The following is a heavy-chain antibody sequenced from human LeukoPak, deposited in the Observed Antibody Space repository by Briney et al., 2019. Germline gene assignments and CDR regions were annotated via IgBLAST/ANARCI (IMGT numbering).Heavy chain of an antibody. V-gene: IGHV3-48*04. CDR3: AISGHWYGWSYFDH. CDR1: GFTVSSFG. Sequence: GGSLRLSCAASGFTVSSFGMSWVRQAPGKGLEWVSYISSSDSTIYYADSVKGRFTISRDNAKNSLYLQMNSLRAEDTAVYYCAISGHWYGWSYFDHWGQGTLVTVSS. J-gene: IGHJ4*02. CDR2: ISSSDSTI. D-gene: IGHD1-26*01.